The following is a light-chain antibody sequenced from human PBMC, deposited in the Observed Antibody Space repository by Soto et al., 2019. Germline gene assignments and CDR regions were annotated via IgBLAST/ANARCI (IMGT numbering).Light chain of an antibody. J-gene: IGKJ1*01. CDR3: QHYGSSPTWT. CDR1: QSVSSTY. CDR2: AAS. Sequence: EIVLTQSPGTLSLSPGERATLSCRASQSVSSTYLAWYQQKPGQSPRLLIYAASSRATGIPDRFSGSGSGTAFTLTISRLEPEDFAVYYCQHYGSSPTWTFGQGTKVEIK. V-gene: IGKV3-20*01.